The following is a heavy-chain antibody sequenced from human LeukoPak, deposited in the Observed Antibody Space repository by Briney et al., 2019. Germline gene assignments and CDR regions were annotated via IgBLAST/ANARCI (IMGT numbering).Heavy chain of an antibody. J-gene: IGHJ4*02. CDR2: ISAYNGNT. CDR1: GYTFTNYG. Sequence: ASVKVSCKASGYTFTNYGINWVRQAPGQGLEWMGWISAYNGNTNYAQKLQGRVTMTTDTSTSTAYMELRSLRSDDTAVYYCASSRSVVGAAHFDYWGQGTLVTVSS. CDR3: ASSRSVVGAAHFDY. V-gene: IGHV1-18*01. D-gene: IGHD2-15*01.